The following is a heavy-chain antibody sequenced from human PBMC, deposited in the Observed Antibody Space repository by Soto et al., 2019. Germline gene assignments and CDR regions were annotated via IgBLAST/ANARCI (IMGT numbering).Heavy chain of an antibody. D-gene: IGHD6-13*01. CDR2: IYPGDSDT. CDR1: GYRFTSYW. J-gene: IGHJ6*02. Sequence: GESLKISCKGFGYRFTSYWIGWVRQMPGKGLECMGIIYPGDSDTRYSPSFQGQVTISADKSISTAYLQWSSLKASDTAMYYCARTAAAGKYYYGMDVWGQGTTVTVSS. CDR3: ARTAAAGKYYYGMDV. V-gene: IGHV5-51*01.